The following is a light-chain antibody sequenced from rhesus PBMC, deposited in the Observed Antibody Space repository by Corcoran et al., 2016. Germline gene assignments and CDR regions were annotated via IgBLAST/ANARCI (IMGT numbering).Light chain of an antibody. Sequence: PGEGATLSCRASQSVNGRLAWYQQKPGQTPRLLVYDASTKATGIPDRFSGSGSGTDFFLTVSSLEPEDVGFDYCQQYSNWPWTFGQGTKVDIK. CDR3: QQYSNWPWT. CDR1: QSVNGR. J-gene: IGKJ1*01. V-gene: IGKV3-17*03. CDR2: DAS.